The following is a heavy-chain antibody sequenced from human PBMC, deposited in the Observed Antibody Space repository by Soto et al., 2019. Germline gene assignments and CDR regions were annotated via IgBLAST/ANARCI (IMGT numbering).Heavy chain of an antibody. CDR3: AREVHVHTPAFVY. V-gene: IGHV1-69*19. D-gene: IGHD3-10*02. J-gene: IGHJ4*02. Sequence: QVQLVQSGAEMKKPGSSVKVSCQSSGGTFNTYAMNWVRQAPGQGPEWMGDISPMFGAANYAPKFQGRVTITADESTGTSYMQLSSLTSEDTALYFCAREVHVHTPAFVYWGQGTLVTFSS. CDR2: ISPMFGAA. CDR1: GGTFNTYA.